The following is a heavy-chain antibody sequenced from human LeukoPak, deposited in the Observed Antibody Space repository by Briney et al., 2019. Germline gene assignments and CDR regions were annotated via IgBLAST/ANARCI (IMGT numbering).Heavy chain of an antibody. CDR1: GDSISNYY. CDR2: IYSSGST. V-gene: IGHV4-4*07. D-gene: IGHD3-22*01. Sequence: SETLSLTCTVSGDSISNYYWNWIRQPAGQGLEWIGRIYSSGSTNYNPSLKTRLTMSVDTSKNQFSLKLSSVTAADTAVYFCARGPYSYDSSGAFDIWGQGTMVTVSS. CDR3: ARGPYSYDSSGAFDI. J-gene: IGHJ3*02.